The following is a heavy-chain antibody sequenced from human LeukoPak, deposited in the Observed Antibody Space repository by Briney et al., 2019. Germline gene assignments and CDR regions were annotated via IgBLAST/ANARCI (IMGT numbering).Heavy chain of an antibody. D-gene: IGHD3-16*01. CDR3: GKGRSGGLVDAFDI. CDR1: GFTFSSYE. Sequence: GGSLRLSCAASGFTFSSYEMNWVRQAPGKGLERVSYISWSGTTIYYADSVKGRFTLSRDNAKNSLYLQMNSLRVEDTAVYSCGKGRSGGLVDAFDIWGQGKMVTVSS. CDR2: ISWSGTTI. J-gene: IGHJ3*02. V-gene: IGHV3-48*03.